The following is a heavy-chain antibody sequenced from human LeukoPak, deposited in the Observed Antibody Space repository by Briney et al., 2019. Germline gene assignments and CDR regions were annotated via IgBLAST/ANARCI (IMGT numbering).Heavy chain of an antibody. V-gene: IGHV1-18*01. D-gene: IGHD2-15*01. CDR2: ISAYNGNT. J-gene: IGHJ3*02. Sequence: ASVKVSCKASGYAFTSYGISWVRQAPGQGLEWMGWISAYNGNTNYAPKLQGRVTMTTDTSTSTGYMELRSLRSDDTAVYYCAREDCSGGSCYSLSLTPVFHVFDIWGQGTMVTVSS. CDR1: GYAFTSYG. CDR3: AREDCSGGSCYSLSLTPVFHVFDI.